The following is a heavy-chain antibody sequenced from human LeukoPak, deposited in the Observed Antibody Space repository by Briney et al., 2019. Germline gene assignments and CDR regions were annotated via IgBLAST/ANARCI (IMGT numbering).Heavy chain of an antibody. CDR3: QRALWFWESPWDAFDI. CDR1: GFTFSSYG. D-gene: IGHD3-10*01. Sequence: GGSLRLSCAASGFTFSSYGMHWVRQAPGKGLEWVAVIWYDGSNKYYADSVKGRFTISRDNSKNTLYLQMNSLRAEDTAVYYCQRALWFWESPWDAFDIWGQGTMVTVSS. J-gene: IGHJ3*02. V-gene: IGHV3-33*01. CDR2: IWYDGSNK.